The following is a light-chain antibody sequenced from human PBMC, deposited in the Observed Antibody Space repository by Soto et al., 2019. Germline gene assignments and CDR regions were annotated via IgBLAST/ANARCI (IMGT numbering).Light chain of an antibody. V-gene: IGKV1-9*01. CDR2: AAS. CDR1: QGISSY. J-gene: IGKJ3*01. CDR3: QQDLRPPLT. Sequence: DIQLTQSPCFLSASIGDRVTITCWASQGISSYLAWYQQKPGKAPKLLIYAASTLQRGAPSRFSASGSGTDFTLTISSLQPEDFATYYCQQDLRPPLTFGPGTKVDIK.